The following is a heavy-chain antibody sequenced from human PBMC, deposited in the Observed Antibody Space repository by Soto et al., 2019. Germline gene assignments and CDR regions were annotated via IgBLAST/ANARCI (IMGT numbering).Heavy chain of an antibody. Sequence: HPGGSLRLSCAASGFTFSSYWMSWVRQAPGKGLEWVANIKQDGSEKYYVDSVKGRFTISRDNAKNSLYLQMNSLRAEDTAVYYCARGVRYCSSTSCPYYFDYWGQGTLVTVSS. CDR1: GFTFSSYW. CDR3: ARGVRYCSSTSCPYYFDY. CDR2: IKQDGSEK. V-gene: IGHV3-7*01. J-gene: IGHJ4*02. D-gene: IGHD2-2*01.